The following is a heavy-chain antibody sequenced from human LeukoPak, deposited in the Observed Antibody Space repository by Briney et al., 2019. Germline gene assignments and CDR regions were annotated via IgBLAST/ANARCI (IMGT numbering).Heavy chain of an antibody. V-gene: IGHV3-23*01. CDR2: FSGSATST. Sequence: GGSLRLSCAASGFTFSSYSMNWGRQAPGKGLEWVSTFSGSATSTFYADSVKGRFTISRDNSKDTLYLQMNSLRAEDTAIYYCAKCSGGSSYSPFDYWGQGTLVTVSS. J-gene: IGHJ4*02. CDR1: GFTFSSYS. D-gene: IGHD2-15*01. CDR3: AKCSGGSSYSPFDY.